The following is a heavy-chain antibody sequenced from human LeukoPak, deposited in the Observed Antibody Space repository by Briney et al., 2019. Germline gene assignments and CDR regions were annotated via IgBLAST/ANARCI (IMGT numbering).Heavy chain of an antibody. D-gene: IGHD6-19*01. CDR3: AGRIAVAGFFDY. CDR2: ISSSGSTI. J-gene: IGHJ4*02. Sequence: GGSLRLSCAASGFTFSDYYMSWIRQAPGKGLEWVSYISSSGSTIYYADSAKGRFTISRDNAKNSLYLQMNSLRAEDTAEYYCAGRIAVAGFFDYWGQGTLVTVSS. V-gene: IGHV3-11*01. CDR1: GFTFSDYY.